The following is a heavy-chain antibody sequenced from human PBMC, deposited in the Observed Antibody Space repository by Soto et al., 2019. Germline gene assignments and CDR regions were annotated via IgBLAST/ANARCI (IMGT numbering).Heavy chain of an antibody. J-gene: IGHJ6*02. CDR1: GGSISGYY. CDR2: MYNTGST. V-gene: IGHV4-59*01. D-gene: IGHD5-18*01. Sequence: PSETLSLTCTVSGGSISGYYWSWIRQPPGKGLEWIGYMYNTGSTVYNPSFKSRVTISVDTSARIAYMQLRSLTPDDTAVYFCAREGFYAGSGKYSYGYSPPRYYGMDVWGQGTTVTVSS. CDR3: AREGFYAGSGKYSYGYSPPRYYGMDV.